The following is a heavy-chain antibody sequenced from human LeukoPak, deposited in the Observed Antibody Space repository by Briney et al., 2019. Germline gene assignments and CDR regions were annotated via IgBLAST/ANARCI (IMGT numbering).Heavy chain of an antibody. V-gene: IGHV3-23*01. J-gene: IGHJ4*02. CDR1: GFTFSSYA. CDR2: ISGSGGST. D-gene: IGHD6-13*01. CDR3: AKRMGPSVAATDLDY. Sequence: GGSLRLSCAASGFTFSSYAMSWVRQAPGKGLEWVSAISGSGGSTYYADSVKGRFTISRDNSKNTLYLQMNSLRAEDTAVYYCAKRMGPSVAATDLDYWGQGTLVTVSS.